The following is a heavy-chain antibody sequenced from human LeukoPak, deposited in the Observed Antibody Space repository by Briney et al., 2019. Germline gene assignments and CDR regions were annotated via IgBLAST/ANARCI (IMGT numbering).Heavy chain of an antibody. V-gene: IGHV3-21*01. CDR3: ARDYGSGSYHLDY. CDR2: ISSSSSYI. Sequence: GGSLRLSCAASGFTFSSYSMNWVRQAPGKGLEWVSSISSSSSYIYYADSVKGRFTISRDNAKNSLYLQMNSLRAEDTAVYYCARDYGSGSYHLDYWGQGTLVTVSS. J-gene: IGHJ4*02. CDR1: GFTFSSYS. D-gene: IGHD3-10*01.